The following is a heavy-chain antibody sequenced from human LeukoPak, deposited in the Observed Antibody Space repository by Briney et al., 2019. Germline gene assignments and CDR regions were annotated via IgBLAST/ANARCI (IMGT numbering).Heavy chain of an antibody. CDR1: GGSISSSSDY. Sequence: SETLSLTCTVSGGSISSSSDYWGWIRQPPGKGLEWIGTIYYSGSTYYNPSLKSRVTISVDTSKNQFSLKLSSVTAADTSVYYCARQGSGWYYFDYWGQGTLVTVSS. CDR3: ARQGSGWYYFDY. V-gene: IGHV4-39*01. J-gene: IGHJ4*02. CDR2: IYYSGST. D-gene: IGHD6-13*01.